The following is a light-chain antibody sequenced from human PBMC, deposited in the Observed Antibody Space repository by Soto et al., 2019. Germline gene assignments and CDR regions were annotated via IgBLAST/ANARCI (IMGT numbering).Light chain of an antibody. CDR3: GAWDVSLTDFI. Sequence: QAVVTQPPSVSAAPGQKVTISCSGGSSNIGTNSVSWYQHLPETAPKLLIYDNNKRPSGIPDRFSGSRSGTSATLGITGLQAGDEADYYCGAWDVSLTDFILGGGTKVTVL. CDR1: SSNIGTNS. J-gene: IGLJ2*01. V-gene: IGLV1-51*01. CDR2: DNN.